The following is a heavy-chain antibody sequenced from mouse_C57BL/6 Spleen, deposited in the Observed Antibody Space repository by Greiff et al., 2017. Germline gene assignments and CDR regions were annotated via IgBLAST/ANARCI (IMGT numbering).Heavy chain of an antibody. CDR3: ADYYGSSYGAMDD. V-gene: IGHV14-3*01. CDR1: GFNIKNTY. D-gene: IGHD1-1*01. CDR2: IDPANGNT. J-gene: IGHJ4*01. Sequence: VQLKQSVAELVRPGASVKLSCTASGFNIKNTYMHWVKQRPEQGLEWIGRIDPANGNTKYAPKFQGKATITADTSSNTAYLQLSSLTSEDTAIYYCADYYGSSYGAMDDWGQGTSVTVSS.